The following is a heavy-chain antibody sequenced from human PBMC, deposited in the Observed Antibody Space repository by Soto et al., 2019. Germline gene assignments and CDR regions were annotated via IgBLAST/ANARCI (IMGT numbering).Heavy chain of an antibody. D-gene: IGHD1-26*01. J-gene: IGHJ4*02. CDR3: ARGLITGSQYSGGWYYFDS. CDR2: IYYSGST. CDR1: GGSISSGDYC. V-gene: IGHV4-30-4*01. Sequence: ASETLSLTCTVSGGSISSGDYCWSWIRQPPGKGLEWIGYIYYSGSTYYNPSLKSRVTISVDTSKNQFSLKLSSVTAADTAVYYCARGLITGSQYSGGWYYFDSWGQGTQVTVSS.